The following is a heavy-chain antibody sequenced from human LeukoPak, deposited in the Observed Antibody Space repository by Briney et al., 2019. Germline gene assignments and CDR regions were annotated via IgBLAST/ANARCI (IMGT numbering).Heavy chain of an antibody. J-gene: IGHJ5*02. CDR1: GFTLSNYW. CDR3: ARGGQRWLDP. CDR2: IREDGSEK. V-gene: IGHV3-7*04. Sequence: GGSLRLSCATSGFTLSNYWMTWVRLAPGKGLEWVANIREDGSEKYYVESVKGRFTISRDNATNSVDLQMNSLRVEDTAVYYCARGGQRWLDPWGQGTPVTVAS. D-gene: IGHD2-2*01.